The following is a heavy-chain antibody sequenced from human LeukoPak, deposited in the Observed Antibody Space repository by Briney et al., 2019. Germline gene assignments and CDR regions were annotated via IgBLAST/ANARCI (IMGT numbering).Heavy chain of an antibody. CDR1: RFTFNTHG. V-gene: IGHV3-48*04. CDR3: ARDFGYF. J-gene: IGHJ4*02. D-gene: IGHD3-10*01. Sequence: GGSLRLSCSASRFTFNTHGMHWVLQAPGKGLEWVSYISSSGSIIYYSDSVKGRFTISRDNAKNSLYLQMNSLRAEDTAVYYCARDFGYFWGQGTLVTVSS. CDR2: ISSSGSII.